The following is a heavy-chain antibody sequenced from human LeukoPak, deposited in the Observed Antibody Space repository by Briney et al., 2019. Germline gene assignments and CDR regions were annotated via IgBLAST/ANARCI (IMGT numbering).Heavy chain of an antibody. Sequence: GGSLRLSCAASGFTFSAYGMLWVRQAPGKGLEWVAALSNGAKTNAYADAVKGRFTISRDNSRNTLFVQMNSLRPEDTAVYYCAKELGGYDAFDIWGQGTMVTVSS. D-gene: IGHD3-22*01. CDR2: LSNGAKTN. V-gene: IGHV3-30*18. J-gene: IGHJ3*02. CDR3: AKELGGYDAFDI. CDR1: GFTFSAYG.